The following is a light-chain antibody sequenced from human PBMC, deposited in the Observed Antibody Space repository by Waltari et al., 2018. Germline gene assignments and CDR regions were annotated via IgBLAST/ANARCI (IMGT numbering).Light chain of an antibody. J-gene: IGLJ2*01. Sequence: QSPLTQPASVSGSPGQSTPISCTGTSSDIGPYNYVSWYQQFPGKAPKLIIYEVFKRPSGISDRFSGSKSGNTASLTISGLQAEDEADYYCSSYTSSSSVVFGGGTKLAVL. CDR3: SSYTSSSSVV. V-gene: IGLV2-14*01. CDR2: EVF. CDR1: SSDIGPYNY.